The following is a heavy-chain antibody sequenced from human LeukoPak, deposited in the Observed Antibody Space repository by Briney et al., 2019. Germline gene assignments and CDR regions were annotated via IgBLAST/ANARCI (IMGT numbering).Heavy chain of an antibody. CDR2: IYTSGST. V-gene: IGHV4-4*07. CDR1: GGSISSYY. CDR3: ARDSGSGYYEA. Sequence: SETLSLTCTVSGGSISSYYWSWIRQPAGKGLEWIGRIYTSGSTNYNPSLKSRLTMSVGTSKNQFSLKMRSVTAADTAVYYCARDSGSGYYEAWGQGTLVTVSS. J-gene: IGHJ5*02. D-gene: IGHD3-10*01.